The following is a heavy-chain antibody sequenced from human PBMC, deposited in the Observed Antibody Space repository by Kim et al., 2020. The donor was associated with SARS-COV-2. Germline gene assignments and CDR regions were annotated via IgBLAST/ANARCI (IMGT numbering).Heavy chain of an antibody. Sequence: SLLLSFSSSVFTFSSYWMHWVRQAPGKGLVWVSRINSDGSSTSYADSVKGRFTNSRDNAKNTLYLQMNSLRAEDTAVYYCARDEVLLYGVDVWGQGTTVTVSS. D-gene: IGHD1-26*01. CDR2: INSDGSST. J-gene: IGHJ6*02. CDR1: VFTFSSYW. V-gene: IGHV3-74*01. CDR3: ARDEVLLYGVDV.